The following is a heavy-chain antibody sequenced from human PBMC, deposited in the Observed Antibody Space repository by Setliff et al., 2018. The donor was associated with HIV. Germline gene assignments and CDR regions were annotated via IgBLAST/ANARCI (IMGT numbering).Heavy chain of an antibody. J-gene: IGHJ4*02. CDR3: ARGAPYGSGRHRWNS. Sequence: SETLSLTCTVSGLSMSTTSYYWGWIRQTPGKGLEWIGSIYYSGSTYYNPSLTSRVTISVDTSNNKFTLRLTSVTAADTALYYCARGAPYGSGRHRWNSWGRGTPVTVSS. CDR2: IYYSGST. CDR1: GLSMSTTSYY. V-gene: IGHV4-39*06. D-gene: IGHD3-10*01.